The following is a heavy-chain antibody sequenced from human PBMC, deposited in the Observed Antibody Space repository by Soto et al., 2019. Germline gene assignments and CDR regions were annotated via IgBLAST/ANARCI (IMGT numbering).Heavy chain of an antibody. J-gene: IGHJ4*02. D-gene: IGHD2-8*01. CDR3: ARQIYVFDNGPTFEYYTGS. CDR2: IDPSDSQT. Sequence: GECLKSSCKGSGYSFAGYWITWVRQMPGKGLEWMGRIDPSDSQTYYSPSFRGHVTISAAKSITNVFLKWRSLRASDTAMYYCARQIYVFDNGPTFEYYTGSWGEATLIT. CDR1: GYSFAGYW. V-gene: IGHV5-10-1*01.